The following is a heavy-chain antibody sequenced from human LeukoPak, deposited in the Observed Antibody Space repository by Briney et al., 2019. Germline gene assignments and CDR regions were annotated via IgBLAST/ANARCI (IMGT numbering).Heavy chain of an antibody. CDR2: MCFSGST. J-gene: IGHJ5*02. CDR3: ARRIVERHTIEEDNWFDP. Sequence: SETLSLTCTVSGGSISSSSYCWSWIRQPPGKGLEWIGSMCFSGSTNYNPSLKSRVTISIDTSKNQFPLKLTSVTAADTAVYYCARRIVERHTIEEDNWFDPWGQGILVTVSS. CDR1: GGSISSSSYC. V-gene: IGHV4-61*05. D-gene: IGHD2-15*01.